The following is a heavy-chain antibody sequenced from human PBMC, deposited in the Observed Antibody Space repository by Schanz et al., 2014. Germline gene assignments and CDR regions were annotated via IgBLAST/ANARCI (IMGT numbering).Heavy chain of an antibody. V-gene: IGHV3-23*04. CDR2: ISGSGGRT. J-gene: IGHJ6*02. Sequence: DVQLVESGGGLVQPGGSLRLACAASRFTVSSNYMSWVRQAPGKGLEWVAGISGSGGRTDYADSVKGRFIIPRDNSKSTLYLPMNSLRAEDTAVYYCAKIRYDSSCYSLPYSGMDVWGQGTTVIVSS. D-gene: IGHD3-22*01. CDR3: AKIRYDSSCYSLPYSGMDV. CDR1: RFTVSSNY.